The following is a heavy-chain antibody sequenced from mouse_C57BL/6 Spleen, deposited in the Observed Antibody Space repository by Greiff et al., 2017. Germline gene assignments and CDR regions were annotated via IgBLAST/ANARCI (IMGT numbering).Heavy chain of an antibody. Sequence: VQLVESGAELVKPGASVKISCKASGYAFSSYWMNWVKQRPGKGLEWIGQIYPGDGDTNYNGKFKGKATLTADKSSSTAYMQLSSLTSEDSAVYFCARSRQLRPFSYWGQGTLVTVSA. D-gene: IGHD3-2*02. J-gene: IGHJ3*01. CDR1: GYAFSSYW. CDR2: IYPGDGDT. V-gene: IGHV1-80*01. CDR3: ARSRQLRPFSY.